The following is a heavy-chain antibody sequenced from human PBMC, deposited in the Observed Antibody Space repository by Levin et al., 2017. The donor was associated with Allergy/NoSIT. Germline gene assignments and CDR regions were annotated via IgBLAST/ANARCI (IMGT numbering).Heavy chain of an antibody. CDR2: ISWNSGSI. D-gene: IGHD3-3*01. Sequence: SCAASGFTFDDYAMHWVRQAPGKGLEWVSGISWNSGSIGYADSVKGRFTISRDNAKNSLYLQMNSLRAEDTALYYCAKDRRNYDFWSGYHYYYGMDVWGQGTTVTVSS. J-gene: IGHJ6*02. V-gene: IGHV3-9*01. CDR3: AKDRRNYDFWSGYHYYYGMDV. CDR1: GFTFDDYA.